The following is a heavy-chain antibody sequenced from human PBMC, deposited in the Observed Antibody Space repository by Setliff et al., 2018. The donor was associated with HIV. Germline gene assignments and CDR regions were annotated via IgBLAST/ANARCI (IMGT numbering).Heavy chain of an antibody. CDR3: TRHPLRPGIAHHYYHIDV. CDR2: IYPGDSDT. V-gene: IGHV5-51*01. D-gene: IGHD5-12*01. CDR1: GYTFTSYW. Sequence: PGESLKISCKASGYTFTSYWIAWVRQMPGKGLEWMGIIYPGDSDTRYSPSFQGQVTISADKSISTAYLRWSSLKASDTAIYYCTRHPLRPGIAHHYYHIDVWGTGTTVTVSS. J-gene: IGHJ6*03.